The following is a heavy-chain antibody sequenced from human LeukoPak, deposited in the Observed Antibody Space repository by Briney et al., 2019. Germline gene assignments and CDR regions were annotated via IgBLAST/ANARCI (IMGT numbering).Heavy chain of an antibody. CDR1: GYTFTSYD. CDR3: ARDAGIAVAGTLTGGDF. D-gene: IGHD6-19*01. J-gene: IGHJ4*02. V-gene: IGHV1-8*01. CDR2: MNPNSGNT. Sequence: ASVKVSCKASGYTFTSYDINWVRQAAGQGLEWMGWMNPNSGNTGYAQKFQGRVTMTRNTSISTAYMGLSSLRSEDTAVYYCARDAGIAVAGTLTGGDFWGQGTLVTVSS.